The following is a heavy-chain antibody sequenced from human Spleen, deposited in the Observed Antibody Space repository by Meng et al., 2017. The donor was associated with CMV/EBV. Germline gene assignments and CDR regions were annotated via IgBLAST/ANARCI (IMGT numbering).Heavy chain of an antibody. CDR2: ISSDGTST. J-gene: IGHJ4*02. CDR3: ARGNYDIWSGISIAPYFFDY. Sequence: GESLKISCAASGFTFSSYAIHWVRQAPGKGLEYVSAISSDGTSTNYADSVKGRFTISRDNSKNTLYLQMGSLRAEDMAVYYCARGNYDIWSGISIAPYFFDYWGQGTLVTVSS. V-gene: IGHV3-64*02. D-gene: IGHD3-3*01. CDR1: GFTFSSYA.